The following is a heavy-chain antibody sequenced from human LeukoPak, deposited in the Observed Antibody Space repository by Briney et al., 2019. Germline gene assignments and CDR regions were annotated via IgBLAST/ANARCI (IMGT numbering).Heavy chain of an antibody. J-gene: IGHJ5*02. CDR3: AKELYAAMVEANWFEP. V-gene: IGHV3-23*01. D-gene: IGHD5-18*01. Sequence: GRSLRLSCAASGFTSSSYAMSWVRQAPGKGVEWVSDISRSGGSTYYEDSVKGRFSISRENSKNTLYLQLNSLRAEDTAVYYCAKELYAAMVEANWFEPWGQGNLVTVSS. CDR1: GFTSSSYA. CDR2: ISRSGGST.